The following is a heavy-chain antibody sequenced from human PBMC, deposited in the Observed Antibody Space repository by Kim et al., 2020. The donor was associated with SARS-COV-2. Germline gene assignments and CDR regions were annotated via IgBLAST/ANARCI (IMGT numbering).Heavy chain of an antibody. Sequence: GGSLRLSCAASGFTFSSYSMNWVRQAPGKGLEWVSSISSSSSYIYYADSVKGRFTISRDNAKNSLYLQMNSLRAEDTAVYYCARVLNYYDSSGSPNWGQGTLVTVSS. CDR3: ARVLNYYDSSGSPN. CDR1: GFTFSSYS. CDR2: ISSSSSYI. J-gene: IGHJ4*02. D-gene: IGHD3-22*01. V-gene: IGHV3-21*01.